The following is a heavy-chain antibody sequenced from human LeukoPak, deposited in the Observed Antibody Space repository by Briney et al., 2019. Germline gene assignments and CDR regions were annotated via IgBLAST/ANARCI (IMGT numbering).Heavy chain of an antibody. CDR1: GFTFSSYG. V-gene: IGHV3-30*02. Sequence: GGSLRLSCAASGFTFSSYGFHWVRQAPGKGLEWVAIIWYDGSNKYYADSVKGRFTVSRDNSKSTLYLQVNSLRAEDTAVYYCARDSDGMSVWGLGTTVTVSS. CDR3: ARDSDGMSV. J-gene: IGHJ6*02. CDR2: IWYDGSNK.